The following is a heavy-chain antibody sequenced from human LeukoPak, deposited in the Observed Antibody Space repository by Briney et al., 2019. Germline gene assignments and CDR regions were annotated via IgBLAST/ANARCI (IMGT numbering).Heavy chain of an antibody. CDR1: GFTFSDYA. J-gene: IGHJ1*01. CDR3: AKVDVGRRRFLNTPAPEYFQH. V-gene: IGHV3-23*01. D-gene: IGHD3-3*01. CDR2: LSGSGAGT. Sequence: GGSLRLSCAASGFTFSDYALGWVRQAPGRGLEWVATLSGSGAGTYYSDSVQGRFTISRDNSKRTLFLQMNSLRAEDTAVYYCAKVDVGRRRFLNTPAPEYFQHWGQGTLVTVSS.